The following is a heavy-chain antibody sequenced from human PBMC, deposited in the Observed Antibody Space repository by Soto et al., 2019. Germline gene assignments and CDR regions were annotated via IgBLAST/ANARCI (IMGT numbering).Heavy chain of an antibody. D-gene: IGHD2-8*01. CDR3: ARYNSYAIDY. Sequence: PSETLSLTCTISSGSISHYYWSWIRQPPGKGLEWIGCIQNSGDTKYNPSLKSRVTMSKNQFSLKMTSVTAADRAMYFCARYNSYAIDYWGRGTLVTVSS. J-gene: IGHJ4*02. V-gene: IGHV4-59*01. CDR2: IQNSGDT. CDR1: SGSISHYY.